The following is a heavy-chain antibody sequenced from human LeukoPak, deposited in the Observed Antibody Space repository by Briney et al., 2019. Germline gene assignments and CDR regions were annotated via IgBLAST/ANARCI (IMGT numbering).Heavy chain of an antibody. CDR1: GYTFTSYG. CDR2: ISAYNGNT. V-gene: IGHV1-18*01. J-gene: IGHJ4*02. D-gene: IGHD3-10*01. Sequence: ASVKVSCKASGYTFTSYGISWVRQAPGQGLEWMGWISAYNGNTNYAQKLQGRVTMTTDTSTSTAYMELRSLRSDDTAVYYCAMPAGSGSGSYYNDYWGQGTLVTVSS. CDR3: AMPAGSGSGSYYNDY.